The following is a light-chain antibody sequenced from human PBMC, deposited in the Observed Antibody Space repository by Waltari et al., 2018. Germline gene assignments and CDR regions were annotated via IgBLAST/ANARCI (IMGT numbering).Light chain of an antibody. CDR2: DTS. CDR3: QHNVRLPVT. CDR1: QNVGRS. J-gene: IGKJ1*01. Sequence: IVLTQSPGTLSLSPGESATLSCRASQNVGRSLVWYQQKPGQAPRLLISDTSTRATGIPDRFSGSGSGTDFSLTIARLEPEDFAVYYCQHNVRLPVTFGQGTKVEI. V-gene: IGKV3-20*01.